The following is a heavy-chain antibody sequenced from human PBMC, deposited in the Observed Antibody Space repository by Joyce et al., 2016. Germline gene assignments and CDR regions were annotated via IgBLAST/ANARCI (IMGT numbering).Heavy chain of an antibody. V-gene: IGHV3-23*01. Sequence: EVELLESGGGLVQPGGSLRISCAASGLTFTTYAMGWFRQAPGKGLEWVSAVSGSGGSRYYADSVKGRFTISRDNSENTLHLQMNSLRVEDTAIYYCAKDVIEYSGAWARNWFDPWGQGTLVTVSS. CDR1: GLTFTTYA. CDR3: AKDVIEYSGAWARNWFDP. J-gene: IGHJ5*02. D-gene: IGHD6-6*01. CDR2: VSGSGGSR.